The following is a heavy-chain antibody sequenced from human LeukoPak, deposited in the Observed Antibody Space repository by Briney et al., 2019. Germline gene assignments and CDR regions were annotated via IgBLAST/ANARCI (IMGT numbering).Heavy chain of an antibody. CDR3: ARASATMIVVVTYFDY. CDR1: TFTLNNYW. CDR2: IKQDGSEK. J-gene: IGHJ4*02. D-gene: IGHD3-22*01. Sequence: GGSLRLSCTASTFTLNNYWMSWVRQAPGRGLEWVANIKQDGSEKYYVDSVKGRFTISRDNAKNSLYLQMNSLRAEDTAVYYCARASATMIVVVTYFDYRGQGTLVTVSS. V-gene: IGHV3-7*02.